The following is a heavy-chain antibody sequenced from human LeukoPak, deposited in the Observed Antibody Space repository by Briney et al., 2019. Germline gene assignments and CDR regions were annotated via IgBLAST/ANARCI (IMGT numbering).Heavy chain of an antibody. V-gene: IGHV3-30*04. J-gene: IGHJ4*02. CDR3: ARVWYSSGWYWIDY. CDR2: ISYDGSNK. Sequence: GGPLRLSCSASGFTFSSYAMHWVRQAPGKGLEWVAVISYDGSNKYYADSVKGRFTISRDNSKNTLYLQMNSLRAEDTAVYYCARVWYSSGWYWIDYWGQGTLVTVSS. CDR1: GFTFSSYA. D-gene: IGHD6-19*01.